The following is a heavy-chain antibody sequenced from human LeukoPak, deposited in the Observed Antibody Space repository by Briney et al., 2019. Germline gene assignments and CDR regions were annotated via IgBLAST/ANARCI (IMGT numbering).Heavy chain of an antibody. J-gene: IGHJ2*01. V-gene: IGHV1-69*04. CDR2: IIPSFCMA. D-gene: IGHD5-24*01. CDR1: GGTFSSYA. CDR3: AREGAVADGYKPQDRYFDL. Sequence: ASVKASCKASGGTFSSYAISWVRQAAGQGLEWMGRIIPSFCMANDAQKFQGRATITADKSTSTAYMELSSLRSEDTAVYYCAREGAVADGYKPQDRYFDLWGRGPLVTVSS.